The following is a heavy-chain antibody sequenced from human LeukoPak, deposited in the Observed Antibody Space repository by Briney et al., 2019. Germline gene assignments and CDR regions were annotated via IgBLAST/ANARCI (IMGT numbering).Heavy chain of an antibody. CDR3: ARELVAASHFFDY. V-gene: IGHV4-30-4*08. J-gene: IGHJ4*02. CDR2: IYYSGST. CDR1: GGSISSGDYY. D-gene: IGHD2-15*01. Sequence: SVTLSLTCTVSGGSISSGDYYWSWIRQPPGKGLEWIGYIYYSGSTYYNPSLKSRVTISVDTSKNQFSLKLSSVTATDTAVYYCARELVAASHFFDYWGQGTLVTVSS.